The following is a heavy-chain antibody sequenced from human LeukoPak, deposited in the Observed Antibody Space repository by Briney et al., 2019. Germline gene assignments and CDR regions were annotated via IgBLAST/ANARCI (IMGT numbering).Heavy chain of an antibody. Sequence: GGSLRLSCASSGFTVRTYNMNWVRQAPGKGLEWVSSISSSSSYIYYADSVKGRFTISRDNAKNSLFMQMNSLRAEDTAVYYCARGLAGSVVAATPSDYWGQGTLVTVSS. V-gene: IGHV3-21*01. CDR1: GFTVRTYN. D-gene: IGHD2-15*01. CDR3: ARGLAGSVVAATPSDY. CDR2: ISSSSSYI. J-gene: IGHJ4*02.